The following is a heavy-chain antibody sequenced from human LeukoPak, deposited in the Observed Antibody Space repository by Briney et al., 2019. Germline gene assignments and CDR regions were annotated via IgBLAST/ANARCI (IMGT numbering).Heavy chain of an antibody. CDR3: ARASGVVVTANFDY. V-gene: IGHV1-18*01. Sequence: ASVKVSCKASGYTFTSYGVSWVRQAPGQGLEWMGWISAYNGNTNYAQKLQGRVTMTTDTSTSTAYMELRSLRSDDTAVYYCARASGVVVTANFDYWGQGTLVTVSS. J-gene: IGHJ4*02. CDR2: ISAYNGNT. CDR1: GYTFTSYG. D-gene: IGHD2-21*02.